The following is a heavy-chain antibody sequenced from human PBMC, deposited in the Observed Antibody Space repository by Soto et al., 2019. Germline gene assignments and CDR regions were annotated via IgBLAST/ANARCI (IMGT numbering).Heavy chain of an antibody. V-gene: IGHV1-18*04. Sequence: VASVKVSCKTSGYTFTSFGVSWVRQAPGQGLEWMGWISGYNGKTKYAQTLQGRVTMTADTSTTTVYMELRGLRSDDTAVYFCARDKMIDDFGLGTYDHWGQGTTVTVSS. CDR3: ARDKMIDDFGLGTYDH. J-gene: IGHJ4*02. CDR1: GYTFTSFG. CDR2: ISGYNGKT. D-gene: IGHD3-10*01.